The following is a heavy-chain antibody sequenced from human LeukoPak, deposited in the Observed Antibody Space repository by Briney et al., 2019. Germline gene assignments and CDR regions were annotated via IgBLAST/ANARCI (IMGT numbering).Heavy chain of an antibody. CDR1: GGSFSGYY. D-gene: IGHD6-19*01. Sequence: SETLSLTCAVYGGSFSGYYWVWIRHPQGKGLEWMGVINLSGSTNYNPSLKSRVTISVDTSKNQLTLKLTSVTAADTAVYYCARVSGGSKMTDYWGQGTLVTVSS. V-gene: IGHV4-34*01. CDR3: ARVSGGSKMTDY. CDR2: INLSGST. J-gene: IGHJ4*02.